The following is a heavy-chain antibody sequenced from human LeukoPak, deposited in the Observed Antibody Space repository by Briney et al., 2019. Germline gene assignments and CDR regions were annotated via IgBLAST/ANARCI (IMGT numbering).Heavy chain of an antibody. CDR1: GGSISSGGYY. J-gene: IGHJ4*02. CDR2: IYYSGST. V-gene: IGHV4-31*03. CDR3: ARVSIAGDYFDY. Sequence: SQTLSLTCTVSGGSISSGGYYWSWIRQHPGKGLEWIGYIYYSGSTYYNLSLKSRVTISVDTSMNQFSLKLSSVTAADTAVYYCARVSIAGDYFDYWGQGTLVTVSS.